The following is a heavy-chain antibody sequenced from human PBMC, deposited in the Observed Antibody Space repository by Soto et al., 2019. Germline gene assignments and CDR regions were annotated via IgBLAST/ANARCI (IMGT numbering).Heavy chain of an antibody. D-gene: IGHD3-3*01. CDR2: IYYSGST. CDR3: ARGRRFLEWSGPCDY. J-gene: IGHJ4*02. V-gene: IGHV4-31*03. CDR1: GASISSGDYY. Sequence: QVQLQESGPGLVKPSQTLSLTCTVSGASISSGDYYWNWIRQHPGKGLEWIGYIYYSGSTYYNPSLKSRITILVDRSKNQFSLRLRSVTAADTAVYYCARGRRFLEWSGPCDYWGQGTLVTVSS.